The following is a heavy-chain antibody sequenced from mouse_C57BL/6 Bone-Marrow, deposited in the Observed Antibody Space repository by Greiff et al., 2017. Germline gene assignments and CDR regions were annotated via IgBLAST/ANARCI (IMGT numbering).Heavy chain of an antibody. CDR1: GYTFTEYT. D-gene: IGHD2-1*01. CDR3: ARHEEDGNYGAWFAY. CDR2: FYPGSGSI. V-gene: IGHV1-62-2*01. Sequence: QVQLQQSGAELVKPGASVKLSCKASGYTFTEYTIHWVKQRSGQGLEWIGWFYPGSGSIKYNEKFKDKATLTADKSTSTVYMELSRLTYDDSAVYFCARHEEDGNYGAWFAYWGQGTLVTVSA. J-gene: IGHJ3*01.